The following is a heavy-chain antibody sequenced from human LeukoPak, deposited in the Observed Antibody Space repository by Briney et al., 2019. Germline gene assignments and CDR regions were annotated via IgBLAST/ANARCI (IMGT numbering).Heavy chain of an antibody. V-gene: IGHV4-59*01. J-gene: IGHJ6*03. CDR2: IYYSGST. D-gene: IGHD3-16*01. CDR3: ARDWGRSYYYMDV. CDR1: GGSISSYY. Sequence: PSETLSLTCTVSGGSISSYYWSWIQRPPGKGLEWIGYIYYSGSTNYNPSLKSRITMSVDTSKNQFSLKLSSVTAADTAVYYCARDWGRSYYYMDVWGKGTTVTVSS.